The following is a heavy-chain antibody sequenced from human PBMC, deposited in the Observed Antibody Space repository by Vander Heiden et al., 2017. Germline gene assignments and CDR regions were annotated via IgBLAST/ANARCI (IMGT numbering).Heavy chain of an antibody. J-gene: IGHJ4*02. CDR2: RWYDGSNK. V-gene: IGHV3-33*01. Sequence: QVQLVESGGGVVQPGRSLRLSCAASGFTFSSYGMHWVRQAPGKGLEWVAVRWYDGSNKDYADSVKGRFTISRDNSKNTLYLQMNSLRAEDTAVYYCARDRPPGGSMVYVVYYFDYWGQGTLVTVSS. CDR1: GFTFSSYG. CDR3: ARDRPPGGSMVYVVYYFDY. D-gene: IGHD2-8*01.